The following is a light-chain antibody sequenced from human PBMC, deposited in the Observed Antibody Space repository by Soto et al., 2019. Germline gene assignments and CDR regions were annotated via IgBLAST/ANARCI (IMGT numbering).Light chain of an antibody. J-gene: IGLJ2*01. V-gene: IGLV2-14*01. Sequence: QSALTQPASVSGSPGQSITISCTGTSSDVGGYNYVSWYQQHPGKAPKLMIYEVSNRPSGVSYRFSGSKSGNTASLTISGLQAEDEADYYCSSYTISSTLVVFGGGTQLTVL. CDR3: SSYTISSTLVV. CDR2: EVS. CDR1: SSDVGGYNY.